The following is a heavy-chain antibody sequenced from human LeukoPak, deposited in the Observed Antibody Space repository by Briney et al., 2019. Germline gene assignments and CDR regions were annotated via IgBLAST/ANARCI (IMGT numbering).Heavy chain of an antibody. V-gene: IGHV1-2*02. J-gene: IGHJ6*03. D-gene: IGHD2-2*02. CDR1: GYTSTGYY. CDR3: ARVAAEVVGVPGAIGFGWVRRDYYYMDV. CDR2: TNTNSGGA. Sequence: VKVSCKASGYTSTGYYVHWVRHAPGQGLEWMGWTNTNSGGANYAQKFQGRVTMTRDTSISTAYMELSRLRSDDTAVYYCARVAAEVVGVPGAIGFGWVRRDYYYMDVWGKGTTVTISS.